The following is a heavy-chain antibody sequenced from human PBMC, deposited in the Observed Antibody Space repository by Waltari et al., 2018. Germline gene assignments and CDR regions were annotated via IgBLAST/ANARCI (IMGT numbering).Heavy chain of an antibody. Sequence: QVQLVESGGGVVQPGGSLRLSCAASGFTFSRYGMHGVRQAPGKGLEWVAFIRYDGSNKYYADSVKGRFTISRDNSKNTLYLQMNSLRAEDTAVYYCAKDYSIAAAGEGWFDPWGQGTLVTVSS. CDR3: AKDYSIAAAGEGWFDP. V-gene: IGHV3-30*02. CDR1: GFTFSRYG. J-gene: IGHJ5*02. D-gene: IGHD6-13*01. CDR2: IRYDGSNK.